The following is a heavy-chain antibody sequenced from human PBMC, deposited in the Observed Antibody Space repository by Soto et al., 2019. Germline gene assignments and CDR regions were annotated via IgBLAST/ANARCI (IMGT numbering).Heavy chain of an antibody. CDR3: ARLEQLINWFDP. V-gene: IGHV4-39*01. D-gene: IGHD6-13*01. J-gene: IGHJ5*02. CDR1: GGSISSISYX. Sequence: XXTLSLTCTVSGGSISSISYXWGLIRQPPGKGLEWIGSIYYSGSTYYNPSLKSRVTISVDTSKNQFSLKLSSVTAADTAVYYCARLEQLINWFDPWGQGTQVTVSS. CDR2: IYYSGST.